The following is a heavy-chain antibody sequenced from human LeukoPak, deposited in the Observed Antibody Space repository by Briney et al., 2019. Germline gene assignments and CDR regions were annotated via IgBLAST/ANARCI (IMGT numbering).Heavy chain of an antibody. Sequence: GGSLRLSCAASGFTFSSYAMSWVRQAPGKGLEWVSAISGSGGSTYYADSVKGRFTISRDNSKNTLYLQMNSLRAEDTAVYYCAKDLRRYCTNGVCPNYFDYWGQGTLVTVSS. D-gene: IGHD2-8*01. CDR3: AKDLRRYCTNGVCPNYFDY. CDR2: ISGSGGST. CDR1: GFTFSSYA. V-gene: IGHV3-23*01. J-gene: IGHJ4*02.